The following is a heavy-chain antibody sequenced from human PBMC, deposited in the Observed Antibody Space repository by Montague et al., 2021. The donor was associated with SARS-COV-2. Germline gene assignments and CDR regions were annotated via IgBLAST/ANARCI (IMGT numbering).Heavy chain of an antibody. CDR2: IYWDDGK. Sequence: PALVKPTQTLTLTCSFSGFSLRTSGVGVGWIRQPPGKAQEWLAVIYWDDGKRYSPSLKSRLTITKDTSKNQVVLTMTNMDPVDTATYYCVHSYADYLFDYWGQGTLVSVSS. CDR3: VHSYADYLFDY. V-gene: IGHV2-5*02. CDR1: GFSLRTSGVG. D-gene: IGHD4-17*01. J-gene: IGHJ4*02.